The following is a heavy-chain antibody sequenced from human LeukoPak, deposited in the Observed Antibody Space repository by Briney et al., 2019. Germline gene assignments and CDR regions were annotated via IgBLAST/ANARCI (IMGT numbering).Heavy chain of an antibody. D-gene: IGHD5-12*01. V-gene: IGHV3-21*01. CDR1: GFTFSSYS. J-gene: IGHJ4*02. Sequence: SGGSLRLSCAASGFTFSSYSMNWVRQAPGKGLEWVSSISSSSSYIYYADSVKGRFTISRDNAKNSLYLQMNSLRAEDTAVYYCAKDLGWLPDYWGQGTLVTVSS. CDR2: ISSSSSYI. CDR3: AKDLGWLPDY.